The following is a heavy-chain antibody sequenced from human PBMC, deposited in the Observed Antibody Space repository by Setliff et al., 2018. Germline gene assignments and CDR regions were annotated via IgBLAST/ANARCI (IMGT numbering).Heavy chain of an antibody. CDR1: GGSISPYY. Sequence: SETLSLTCSVSGGSISPYYWIWIRQSPGKGLEWIGYIFYSGSARYNPSLESRVTMSVDTSKNQISLKLTSVTAADTAVYYCARQDRFYDRSVFVEYFQHWGQGALVTVPS. J-gene: IGHJ1*01. V-gene: IGHV4-59*08. CDR2: IFYSGSA. D-gene: IGHD3-22*01. CDR3: ARQDRFYDRSVFVEYFQH.